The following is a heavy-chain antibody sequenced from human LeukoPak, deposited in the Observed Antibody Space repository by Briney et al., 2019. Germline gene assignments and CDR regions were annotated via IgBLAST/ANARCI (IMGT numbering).Heavy chain of an antibody. Sequence: QPGGSLQLSCAASGFNFSGIGMHRVRPAPGKGPDWVAYIRNDGGNKQYADSVKGRFSISRDNSKNTLSLEMNSLRAEDTAVYYCAKDLWYTSSSEEYWGQGTLVTISS. V-gene: IGHV3-30*02. CDR3: AKDLWYTSSSEEY. D-gene: IGHD6-6*01. CDR2: IRNDGGNK. J-gene: IGHJ4*02. CDR1: GFNFSGIG.